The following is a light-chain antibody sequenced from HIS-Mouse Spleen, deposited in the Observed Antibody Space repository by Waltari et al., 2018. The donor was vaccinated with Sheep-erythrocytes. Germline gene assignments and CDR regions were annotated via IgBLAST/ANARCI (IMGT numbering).Light chain of an antibody. Sequence: QSVLTQPPSVSGAPGQRVTIPCTGSSSNIGAGYDVHWYQQLPGTAPKLLIYGISNRPSGVPDRFSGSKSGTSASLAITGLQAEDEADYYCQSYDSSLSGWVFGGGTKLTVL. V-gene: IGLV1-40*01. CDR1: SSNIGAGYD. CDR3: QSYDSSLSGWV. J-gene: IGLJ3*02. CDR2: GIS.